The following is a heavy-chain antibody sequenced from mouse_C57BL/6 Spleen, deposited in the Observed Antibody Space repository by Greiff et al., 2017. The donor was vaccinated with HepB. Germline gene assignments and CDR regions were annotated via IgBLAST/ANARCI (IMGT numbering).Heavy chain of an antibody. V-gene: IGHV1-74*01. D-gene: IGHD1-1*01. CDR1: GYTFTSYW. Sequence: QVQLQQPGAELVKPGASLKVSCKASGYTFTSYWMHWVQQRPGQGLEWIGRIHPSDSDTNYNQKLKGKATLSVDKSSNTAYMQLSSLTSEDSGVYCDAISGSRNDWGQGTTLTVSS. CDR2: IHPSDSDT. J-gene: IGHJ2*01. CDR3: AISGSRND.